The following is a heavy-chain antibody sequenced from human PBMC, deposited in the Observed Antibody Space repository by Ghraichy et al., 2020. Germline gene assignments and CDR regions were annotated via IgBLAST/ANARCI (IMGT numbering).Heavy chain of an antibody. CDR1: VFTFRRSW. CDR2: ITEDGNEI. D-gene: IGHD3-3*01. V-gene: IGHV3-7*01. CDR3: ARRITISGVRGYYFDY. J-gene: IGHJ4*02. Sequence: GSLRLSCVASVFTFRRSWMSWVRQAPGEGLECVANITEDGNEIYYVDSVKGRFTISRDNAKNSLYLQLNSLSAEDTAVYYFARRITISGVRGYYFDYWGQRTLVTVSS.